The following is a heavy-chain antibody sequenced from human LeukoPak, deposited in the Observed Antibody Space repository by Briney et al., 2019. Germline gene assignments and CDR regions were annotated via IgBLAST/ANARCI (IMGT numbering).Heavy chain of an antibody. D-gene: IGHD1-1*01. CDR2: IYYSGST. CDR1: GGSISSFY. J-gene: IGHJ5*02. V-gene: IGHV4-59*13. CDR3: ARHGTSGTNLNWFDP. Sequence: PSETLSLTCTVSGGSISSFYWSWIRQPPGKGLEWIGYIYYSGSTNYNPSLKSRVTISVDPSTNQFSLKLSSVTAADTAVYYCARHGTSGTNLNWFDPWGQGTLVTVSS.